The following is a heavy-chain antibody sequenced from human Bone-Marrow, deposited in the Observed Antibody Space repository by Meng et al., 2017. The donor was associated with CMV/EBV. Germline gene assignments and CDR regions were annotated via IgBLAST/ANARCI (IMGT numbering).Heavy chain of an antibody. J-gene: IGHJ4*02. CDR3: VRDGEPYYDTLTGYYTPY. Sequence: ASVKVSCKASGYTFTSYGISWVRQAPGQGPEWMGWISASNDKTNYAQKFQGRVTMTTDTSTSTAYMELSSLRSDDTAVYYCVRDGEPYYDTLTGYYTPYWGQGTLVTISS. V-gene: IGHV1-18*01. CDR1: GYTFTSYG. CDR2: ISASNDKT. D-gene: IGHD3-9*01.